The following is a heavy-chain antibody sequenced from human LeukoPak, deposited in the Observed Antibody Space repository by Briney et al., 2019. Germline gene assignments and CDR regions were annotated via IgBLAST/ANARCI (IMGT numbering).Heavy chain of an antibody. CDR2: INHSGST. J-gene: IGHJ4*02. V-gene: IGHV4-34*01. Sequence: SETLSLTCAVSGGSFSTYYWSWIRQSPGKGLEWIGEINHSGSTDYNPSLKSRVTISVDTSRNQFSLNLTSVTAADTAVYYCATTQWVGNFDYWGQGTLVTVSS. CDR3: ATTQWVGNFDY. CDR1: GGSFSTYY. D-gene: IGHD1-26*01.